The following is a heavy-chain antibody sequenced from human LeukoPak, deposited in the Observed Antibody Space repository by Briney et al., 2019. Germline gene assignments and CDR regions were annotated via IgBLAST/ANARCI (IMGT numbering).Heavy chain of an antibody. V-gene: IGHV3-23*01. D-gene: IGHD6-19*01. CDR1: GFTFSSYA. Sequence: GGSLRLSCAASGFTFSSYAMSWVRHAPGKGLEWVSAISGSGGGTYYADSVKGRFTISRDNSKNTLYLQMNSLRAEDTAVYYCAKDWSSGWYEPPKCFDYWGQGTLVTVSS. CDR2: ISGSGGGT. J-gene: IGHJ4*02. CDR3: AKDWSSGWYEPPKCFDY.